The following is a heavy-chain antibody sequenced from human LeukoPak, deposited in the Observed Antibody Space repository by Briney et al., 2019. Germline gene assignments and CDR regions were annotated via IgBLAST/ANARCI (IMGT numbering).Heavy chain of an antibody. CDR1: GFTFSNYG. V-gene: IGHV3-30*02. CDR3: AKAFSSAYDYGPTDS. D-gene: IGHD4/OR15-4a*01. J-gene: IGHJ4*02. CDR2: IRYDGNIQ. Sequence: GGSLRLSCAASGFTFSNYGMHWVRQAPGKGLEWLTFIRYDGNIQYYADSVKGRFTISRDNSKKTLYLQMNSLRAEDTAVYYCAKAFSSAYDYGPTDSWGQGTLVTVSS.